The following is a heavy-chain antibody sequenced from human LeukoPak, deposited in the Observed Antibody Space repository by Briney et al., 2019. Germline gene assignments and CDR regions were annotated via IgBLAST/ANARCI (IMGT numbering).Heavy chain of an antibody. CDR3: ARGYLATVTTVWFDP. J-gene: IGHJ5*02. CDR2: FDPEDGGT. Sequence: ASVKVSCKVSGYTLTELSMHWVRQAPGKGLEWMGGFDPEDGGTIYAQKFQGRVTMTEDTSTDTAYMELSSLRSEDTAVYYCARGYLATVTTVWFDPWGQGTLVTVSS. CDR1: GYTLTELS. D-gene: IGHD4-17*01. V-gene: IGHV1-24*01.